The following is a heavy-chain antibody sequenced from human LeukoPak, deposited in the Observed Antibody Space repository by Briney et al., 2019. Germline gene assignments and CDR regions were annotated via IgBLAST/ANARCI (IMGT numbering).Heavy chain of an antibody. J-gene: IGHJ6*02. CDR1: GGSFSGYY. CDR3: ARHLRRLYYYYGMDV. Sequence: PSETLSLTCAVYGGSFSGYYWSWIRQPPGKGLEWIGEINHSGSTNYNPSLKSRVTISVDTSKNQFSLKPSSVTAADTAVYYCARHLRRLYYYYGMDVWGQGTTVTVSS. CDR2: INHSGST. V-gene: IGHV4-34*01. D-gene: IGHD4-17*01.